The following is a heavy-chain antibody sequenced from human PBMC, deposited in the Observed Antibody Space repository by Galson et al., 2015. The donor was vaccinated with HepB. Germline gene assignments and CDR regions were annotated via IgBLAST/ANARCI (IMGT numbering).Heavy chain of an antibody. CDR1: GGSISSYY. CDR2: IYTSGST. V-gene: IGHV4-4*07. J-gene: IGHJ5*02. D-gene: IGHD3-22*01. Sequence: ETLSLTCTVSGGSISSYYWSWIRQPAGKGLEWIGRIYTSGSTNYNPSLKSRVTMSVDTSKNQFSLKLSSVTAADTAVYYCAREWSNYDSSEPNWFDPWGQGTLVTVSS. CDR3: AREWSNYDSSEPNWFDP.